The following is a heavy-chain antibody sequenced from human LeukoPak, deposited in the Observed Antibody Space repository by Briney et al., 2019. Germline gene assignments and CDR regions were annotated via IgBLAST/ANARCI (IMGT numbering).Heavy chain of an antibody. CDR2: ISTYKGNT. V-gene: IGHV1-18*01. J-gene: IGHJ6*03. Sequence: ASVKVSCKASGYTFTSYGISWVRQAPGQGLEWTGWISTYKGNTNYAQKLQGRVTMTTDTSTSTVYMELRSLRSDGTAVYYCARVTALYYYMDVWGKGTTVTVSS. CDR3: ARVTALYYYMDV. CDR1: GYTFTSYG.